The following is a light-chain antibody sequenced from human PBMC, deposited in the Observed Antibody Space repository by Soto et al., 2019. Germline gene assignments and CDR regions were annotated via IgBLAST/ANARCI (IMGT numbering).Light chain of an antibody. V-gene: IGLV2-14*02. CDR1: SSDVGSYNL. CDR3: SSHTSSSTPYV. J-gene: IGLJ1*01. CDR2: DVS. Sequence: QSALTQPASVSGSPGQSITISCTGTSSDVGSYNLVSWYQQHPGKAPKLMIYDVSYRPSGVSNRFSGSKSGNTASLTISGLQAEDEADYYCSSHTSSSTPYVFGTGTKVTV.